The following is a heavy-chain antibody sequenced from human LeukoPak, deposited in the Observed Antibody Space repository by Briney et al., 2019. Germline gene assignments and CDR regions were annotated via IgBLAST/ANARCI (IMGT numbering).Heavy chain of an antibody. Sequence: SETLSLTCTVSGGSINSGGYYWAWIRQPPGKGPEWIGSIYYSGSTYYNPSLESRVTISVDTSNNQFSLKVSSVTDTDTAVYYCARRPPTTGTDWFDPWGQGFLVTVSS. J-gene: IGHJ5*02. CDR1: GGSINSGGYY. D-gene: IGHD1-1*01. CDR2: IYYSGST. CDR3: ARRPPTTGTDWFDP. V-gene: IGHV4-39*01.